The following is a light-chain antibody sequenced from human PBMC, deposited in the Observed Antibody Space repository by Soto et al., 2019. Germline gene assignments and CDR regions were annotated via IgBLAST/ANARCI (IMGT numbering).Light chain of an antibody. J-gene: IGKJ1*01. CDR3: QQYGDYSLWT. CDR2: KAS. V-gene: IGKV1-5*03. Sequence: DIQMTQSPATLSGSVGDRVTITCRASQTISSWLAWYQQKPGKAPKLLIYKASTLKSGVPSRFSGSGSGTEFTLTISSLQPDDFATYYCQQYGDYSLWTFGQGTKVDIK. CDR1: QTISSW.